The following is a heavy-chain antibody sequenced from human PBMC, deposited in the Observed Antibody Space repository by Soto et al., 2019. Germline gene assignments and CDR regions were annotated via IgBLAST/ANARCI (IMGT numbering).Heavy chain of an antibody. D-gene: IGHD1-20*01. J-gene: IGHJ4*02. V-gene: IGHV3-73*01. CDR3: TFFRRITDY. CDR2: IRSKANSYAT. Sequence: GGSLRLSCAASGFTFSGSAMHWVRQASGKGLEWVGRIRSKANSYATAYAASVKGRFTISRDDSKNTAYLQMNSLKTEDTAVYYCTFFRRITDYWGQGTLVTVSS. CDR1: GFTFSGSA.